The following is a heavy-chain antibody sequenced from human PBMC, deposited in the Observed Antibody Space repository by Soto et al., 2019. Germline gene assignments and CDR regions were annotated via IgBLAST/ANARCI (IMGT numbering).Heavy chain of an antibody. V-gene: IGHV4-31*03. CDR2: IYYSGST. Sequence: TSETLSLTCTVSGGSISSGGYYWSWIRQHPGKGLEWIGYIYYSGSTYYNPSLKSRVTISVDTSKNQFSLKLSSVTAADTAVYYCARTSYDSSGTAADPWGQGTQVTVS. CDR3: ARTSYDSSGTAADP. CDR1: GGSISSGGYY. J-gene: IGHJ5*02. D-gene: IGHD3-22*01.